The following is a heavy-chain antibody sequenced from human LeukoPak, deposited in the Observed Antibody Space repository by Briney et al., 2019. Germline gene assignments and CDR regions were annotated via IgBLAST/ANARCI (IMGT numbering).Heavy chain of an antibody. Sequence: SETLSLTCTVSGGSISSGDYYWSWIRQSPGKGLEWIGYIYYSGSTYCNPSLKSRVTMSVDSSNSQFSLNLSSVTAADTAMYYCARGGSGSYYNLHYPGALDIWGQGTMVTVSS. CDR2: IYYSGST. D-gene: IGHD3-10*01. V-gene: IGHV4-30-4*01. CDR1: GGSISSGDYY. CDR3: ARGGSGSYYNLHYPGALDI. J-gene: IGHJ3*02.